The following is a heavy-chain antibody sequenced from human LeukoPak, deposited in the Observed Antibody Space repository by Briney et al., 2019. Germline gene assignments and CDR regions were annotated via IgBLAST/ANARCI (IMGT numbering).Heavy chain of an antibody. CDR1: GFTFSNAY. D-gene: IGHD1-14*01. Sequence: GSLRLSCAASGFTFSNAYMNWVRQPPGKGLEWIGSINYSGSTYYNPSVKSRVTISADTSNNQFSLKLNSVTAADTAIYYCARLLGSNPPDHWGQGTLVTVSS. CDR3: ARLLGSNPPDH. J-gene: IGHJ4*02. CDR2: INYSGST. V-gene: IGHV4-39*01.